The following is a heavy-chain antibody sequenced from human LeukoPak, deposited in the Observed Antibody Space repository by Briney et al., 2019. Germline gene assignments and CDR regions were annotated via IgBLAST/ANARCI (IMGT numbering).Heavy chain of an antibody. Sequence: ASVKVSCKASGYTFTSYGISWVRQAPGQGLEWMGWISAYNGNTNYAQKLQGRVTMTEDTSTDTAYMELSSLRSEDTAVYYCATSAFGVVTPDVRGKGTTVTVSS. J-gene: IGHJ6*04. V-gene: IGHV1-18*01. CDR2: ISAYNGNT. D-gene: IGHD3-3*01. CDR1: GYTFTSYG. CDR3: ATSAFGVVTPDV.